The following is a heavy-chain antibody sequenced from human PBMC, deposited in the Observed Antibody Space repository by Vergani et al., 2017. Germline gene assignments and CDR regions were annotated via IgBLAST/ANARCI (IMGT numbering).Heavy chain of an antibody. CDR3: ATKSCGTPGCQIGYFRE. V-gene: IGHV3-30*03. D-gene: IGHD1-1*01. J-gene: IGHJ4*02. CDR1: GFTSSYYG. CDR2: ISYDGTHK. Sequence: QVHLVESGGGVVQPGRSLRLSCVVSGFTSSYYGMHWVRQAPGKGLEWVAVISYDGTHKYYADSVKGRFTISRDNSKSTLYLKMNSLRTEDTAVYYCATKSCGTPGCQIGYFREWGQGTLVTVSS.